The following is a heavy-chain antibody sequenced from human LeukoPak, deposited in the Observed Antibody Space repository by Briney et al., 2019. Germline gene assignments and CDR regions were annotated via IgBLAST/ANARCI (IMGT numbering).Heavy chain of an antibody. CDR1: GFTFSSYW. D-gene: IGHD3-10*01. CDR2: IKQDGSEK. CDR3: ARASQLWFGESLIDY. J-gene: IGHJ4*02. Sequence: GGSLRLSCAASGFTFSSYWMSWVRQAPGKGLEWVANIKQDGSEKYYVDSAKGRFTISRDNAKNSLYLQMNSLRAEDTAVYYCARASQLWFGESLIDYWGQGTLVTVSS. V-gene: IGHV3-7*03.